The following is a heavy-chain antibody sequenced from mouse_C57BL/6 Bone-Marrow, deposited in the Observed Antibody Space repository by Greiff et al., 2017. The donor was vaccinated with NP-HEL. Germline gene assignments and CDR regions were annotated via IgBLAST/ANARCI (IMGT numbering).Heavy chain of an antibody. CDR3: ARDHANPFAY. D-gene: IGHD4-1*01. Sequence: EVQLQESGPGLVKPSQSLSLTCSVSGYSITSGYYWNWIRQFPGNKLEWMGYISYDGSNNYNPSLKNRISITRDTSKNQFFLKLNSVTTEDTATYYCARDHANPFAYWGQGTLVTVSA. CDR2: ISYDGSN. J-gene: IGHJ3*01. CDR1: GYSITSGYY. V-gene: IGHV3-6*01.